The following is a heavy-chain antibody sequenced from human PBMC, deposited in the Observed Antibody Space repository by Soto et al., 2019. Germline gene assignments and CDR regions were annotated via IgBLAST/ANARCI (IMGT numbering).Heavy chain of an antibody. CDR2: ISGSGGST. CDR3: AKSQYYDSSGYYPPVYYFDY. V-gene: IGHV3-23*01. Sequence: GGSLRLSCAASGFTFSSYAMSWVRQAPGKGLEWVSAISGSGGSTYYADSVKGRFTISRDNSKNTLYLQMNSLRAEDTAVYYCAKSQYYDSSGYYPPVYYFDYWGQGTLVTVSS. D-gene: IGHD3-22*01. J-gene: IGHJ4*02. CDR1: GFTFSSYA.